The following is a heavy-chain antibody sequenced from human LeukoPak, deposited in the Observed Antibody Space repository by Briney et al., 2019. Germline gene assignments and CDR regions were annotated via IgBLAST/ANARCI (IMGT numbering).Heavy chain of an antibody. CDR1: GFTFSSYA. D-gene: IGHD2-15*01. J-gene: IGHJ4*02. CDR2: ISGSGGST. Sequence: GGSLRLSCAASGFTFSSYAMSWVRQAPGKGLEWVSAISGSGGSTYYADSVKGRFSISRDNAKNALFLQMNSQRAEDTAVFYCARELSGSISRHFDYWGQGTLVTVSS. V-gene: IGHV3-23*01. CDR3: ARELSGSISRHFDY.